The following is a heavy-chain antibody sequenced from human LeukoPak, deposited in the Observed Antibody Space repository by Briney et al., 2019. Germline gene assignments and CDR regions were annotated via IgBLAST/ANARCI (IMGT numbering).Heavy chain of an antibody. CDR2: ISSSSSTI. J-gene: IGHJ3*02. Sequence: SGGSLRLSCAVSGFTFSSYSMNWVRQAPGKGLEWVSYISSSSSTIYYADSVKGRFTISRDNAKNTLYVQMNSLRAEDTAVYYCARGTGYSVFDIWGQGTMVTVFS. CDR1: GFTFSSYS. V-gene: IGHV3-48*04. CDR3: ARGTGYSVFDI. D-gene: IGHD1-26*01.